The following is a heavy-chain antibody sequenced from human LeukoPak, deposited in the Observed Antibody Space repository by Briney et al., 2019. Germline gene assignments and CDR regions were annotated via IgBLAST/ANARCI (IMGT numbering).Heavy chain of an antibody. CDR1: GGSFSGYY. CDR3: ARRSKKGIAARRRDAFDI. V-gene: IGHV4-34*01. D-gene: IGHD6-6*01. Sequence: SETRSLTCAVYGGSFSGYYWSWIRQPPGKGLEWIGEIDHSGSTNYNPSLKSRVTISVDTPKNQFSLKLSSVTAADTAVYYCARRSKKGIAARRRDAFDIWGQGTMVTVSS. J-gene: IGHJ3*02. CDR2: IDHSGST.